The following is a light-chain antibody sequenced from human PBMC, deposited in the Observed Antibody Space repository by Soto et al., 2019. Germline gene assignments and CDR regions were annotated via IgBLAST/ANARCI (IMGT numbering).Light chain of an antibody. Sequence: EIVLTQSPGTLSLSPGERAALSCSASQSISSSFLAWYQHKPGQAPRLLIHGASSRATGIPDRFSGSGSGTDFTLTISRLDPEDFAVYYCQLYGASLVTFGQGTKVDIK. CDR1: QSISSSF. J-gene: IGKJ2*01. CDR3: QLYGASLVT. CDR2: GAS. V-gene: IGKV3-20*01.